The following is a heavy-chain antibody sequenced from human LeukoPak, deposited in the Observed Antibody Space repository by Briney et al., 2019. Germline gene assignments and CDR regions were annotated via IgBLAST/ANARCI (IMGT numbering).Heavy chain of an antibody. CDR1: GFTFSSYV. CDR3: ARDHEWGRAYFDY. CDR2: ISGSGGGT. Sequence: PGGSLRLSCSASGFTFSSYVMSWVRQAPGKGLEWVSAISGSGGGTFYADSVEGRFTISRDNSKNTLYLQMNSLRAEDTAVYYCARDHEWGRAYFDYWGQGTLVTVSS. J-gene: IGHJ4*02. V-gene: IGHV3-23*01. D-gene: IGHD1-26*01.